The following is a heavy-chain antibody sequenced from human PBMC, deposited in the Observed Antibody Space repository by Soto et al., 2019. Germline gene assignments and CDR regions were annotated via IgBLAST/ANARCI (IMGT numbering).Heavy chain of an antibody. CDR3: ARDILGPRRLIDY. J-gene: IGHJ4*02. V-gene: IGHV1-2*02. D-gene: IGHD3-9*01. Sequence: ASVKVSCKASGYTFTGYYIHWVRQAPGQGLEWMGWINPNNGDTNFAQKFQGRVTLTRDTSTSTAYMELSSLRFDDTAVYYCARDILGPRRLIDYWGQGTLVTVSS. CDR2: INPNNGDT. CDR1: GYTFTGYY.